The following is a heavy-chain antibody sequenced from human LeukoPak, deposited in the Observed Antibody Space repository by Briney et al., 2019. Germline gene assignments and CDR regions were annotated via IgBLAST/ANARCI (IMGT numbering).Heavy chain of an antibody. CDR3: ARSYYGGNLSFFDY. CDR2: IYYSGSS. V-gene: IGHV4-59*01. D-gene: IGHD4-23*01. CDR1: GGSISSYY. Sequence: PSETLSLTCTVSGGSISSYYWSWIRQPPGKGLEWIGYIYYSGSSNYNPSLKSRVTISVDTSKNQFSLKLSSVTAADTAVYYCARSYYGGNLSFFDYWGQGTLVTVSS. J-gene: IGHJ4*02.